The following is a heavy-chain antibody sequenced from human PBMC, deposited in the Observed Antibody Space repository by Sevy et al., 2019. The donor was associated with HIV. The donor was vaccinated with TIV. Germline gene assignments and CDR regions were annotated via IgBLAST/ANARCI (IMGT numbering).Heavy chain of an antibody. CDR2: IKSKTDGGTT. CDR3: TTDLTPWYCDILTGYLAFDI. D-gene: IGHD3-9*01. CDR1: GFTFSNAW. V-gene: IGHV3-15*01. Sequence: GGSLRLSCAASGFTFSNAWMSWVRQAPGKGLEWVGRIKSKTDGGTTDYAAPVKGRFTISRDDSKNTLYLLMNSLKTEDTAVYYCTTDLTPWYCDILTGYLAFDIWGQGTMVTVSS. J-gene: IGHJ3*02.